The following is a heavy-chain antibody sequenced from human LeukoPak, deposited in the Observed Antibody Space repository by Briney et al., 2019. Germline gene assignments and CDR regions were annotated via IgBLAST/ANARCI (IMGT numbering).Heavy chain of an antibody. Sequence: SETLSLTCTVSGGSISSYYWSWIRQPAGKGLEWIGRIYTSGSTNYNPSLKSRVTMSVDTSKNQFSLKLSSVTAADTAVYYCASPFITMVRGVVHGSGPENAFDIWGQGTMVTVSS. CDR2: IYTSGST. V-gene: IGHV4-4*07. CDR3: ASPFITMVRGVVHGSGPENAFDI. J-gene: IGHJ3*02. CDR1: GGSISSYY. D-gene: IGHD3-10*01.